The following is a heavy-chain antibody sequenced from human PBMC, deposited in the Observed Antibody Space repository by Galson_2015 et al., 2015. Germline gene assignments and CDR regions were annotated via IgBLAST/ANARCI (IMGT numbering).Heavy chain of an antibody. CDR3: ASYSIYSYAFDI. CDR2: IYHSAST. D-gene: IGHD6-13*01. V-gene: IGHV4-4*02. CDR1: SGSISSSNY. J-gene: IGHJ3*02. Sequence: ETLSLTCAVSSGSISSSNYWSWVRQPPGKGLEWIGEIYHSASTNYNPSLKSRVTISVDKSKNQCSLKLSSVTAADTAVYYCASYSIYSYAFDIWGQGTMVTVSS.